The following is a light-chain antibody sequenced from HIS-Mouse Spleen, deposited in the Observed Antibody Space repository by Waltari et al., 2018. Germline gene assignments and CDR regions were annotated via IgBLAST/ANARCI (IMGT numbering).Light chain of an antibody. CDR1: ALPKKS. CDR2: EDS. V-gene: IGLV3-10*01. Sequence: SYELPQPPSVSVSPGQTARITCSGDALPKKSTYWYQQKSGQAPGLVIYEDSKRPSGIPERFSGSSSGTMATLTISGAQVEDEADYYCYSTDSSGNHRVFGGGTKLTVL. J-gene: IGLJ2*01. CDR3: YSTDSSGNHRV.